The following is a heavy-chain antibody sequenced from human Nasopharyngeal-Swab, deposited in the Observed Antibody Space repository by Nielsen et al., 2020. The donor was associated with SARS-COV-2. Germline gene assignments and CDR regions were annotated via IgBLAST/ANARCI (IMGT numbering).Heavy chain of an antibody. J-gene: IGHJ6*02. V-gene: IGHV5-51*01. D-gene: IGHD5-12*01. CDR1: GYSFTSYW. Sequence: GESLKISCKGSGYSFTSYWIAWVRQMPGKGLEWMGIIYPHDSDTRCSPSFQGQVTISADKSISTAYLQWSSLKASDTAMYYCVRPEGVATSFKYYFQYGMDVWGQGTMVTVPS. CDR3: VRPEGVATSFKYYFQYGMDV. CDR2: IYPHDSDT.